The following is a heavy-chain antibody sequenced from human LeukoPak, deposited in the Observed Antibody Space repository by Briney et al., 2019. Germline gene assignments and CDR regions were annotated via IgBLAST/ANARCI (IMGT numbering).Heavy chain of an antibody. D-gene: IGHD4-17*01. J-gene: IGHJ4*02. CDR2: IRYDGSNK. Sequence: GGSLRLSCAASGFTFSSYGMHWVRQAPGKGLEWVAFIRYDGSNKYYADSVKGRFTISRDNSKNTLYLQMNSQRAEDTAVYYCAKDVTTTVTYNDYWGQGTLVTVSS. CDR3: AKDVTTTVTYNDY. CDR1: GFTFSSYG. V-gene: IGHV3-30*02.